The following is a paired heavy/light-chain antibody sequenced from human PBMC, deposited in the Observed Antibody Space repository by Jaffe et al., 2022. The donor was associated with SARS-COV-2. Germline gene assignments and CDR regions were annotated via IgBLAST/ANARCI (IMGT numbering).Heavy chain of an antibody. D-gene: IGHD6-19*01. CDR1: GHSSTSYW. J-gene: IGHJ4*02. CDR3: ARPLSGGWNLDY. V-gene: IGHV5-10-1*03. CDR2: IDPGDSNT. Sequence: EVQLVQSGAEVKKPGESLRISCKGSGHSSTSYWINWVRQMPGKGLEWMGRIDPGDSNTNYSPSFQGHVTISADRSTTTAYLQWSSLEASDTAMYYCARPLSGGWNLDYWGQGTLVTVSS.
Light chain of an antibody. CDR3: WLSYSGAWV. Sequence: QAVVTQEPSLTVSPGGTVTLTCGSSTGVVTSGHYPYWFQQKPGQAPRTLIYDTSNKHSWTPARFSGSLLGGKAALTLSGAQPDDEAEYYCWLSYSGAWVFGGGTKLTVL. J-gene: IGLJ3*02. CDR2: DTS. CDR1: TGVVTSGHY. V-gene: IGLV7-46*01.